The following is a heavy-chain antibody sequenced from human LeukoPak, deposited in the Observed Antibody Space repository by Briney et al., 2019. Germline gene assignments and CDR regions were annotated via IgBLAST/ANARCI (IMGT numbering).Heavy chain of an antibody. CDR3: AKAPYCSSTSCSQYYFDY. Sequence: GGSLRLSCAPSGFTFSNYAMSWVRQAPGKGLEWVSAISGSGGSTYYADSVKGRFTISRDNSKNTLYLQMNSLRAEDTAVYYCAKAPYCSSTSCSQYYFDYWGQGTLATVSS. V-gene: IGHV3-23*01. J-gene: IGHJ4*02. CDR2: ISGSGGST. D-gene: IGHD2-2*01. CDR1: GFTFSNYA.